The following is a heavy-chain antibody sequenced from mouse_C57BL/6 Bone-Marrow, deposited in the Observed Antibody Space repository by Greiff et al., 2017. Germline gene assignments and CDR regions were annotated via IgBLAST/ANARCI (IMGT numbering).Heavy chain of an antibody. Sequence: VQLQQPGAELVKPGASVKLSCKASGYTFTSYWMQWVKQRPGQGLEWIGEIDPSDSYTNYNQKFKGKATLTVDTSSSTAYMQLSSLTSEDSAVYYCARGIYDGYPLFDYWGQGTTLTVSS. CDR3: ARGIYDGYPLFDY. CDR2: IDPSDSYT. J-gene: IGHJ2*01. D-gene: IGHD2-3*01. CDR1: GYTFTSYW. V-gene: IGHV1-50*01.